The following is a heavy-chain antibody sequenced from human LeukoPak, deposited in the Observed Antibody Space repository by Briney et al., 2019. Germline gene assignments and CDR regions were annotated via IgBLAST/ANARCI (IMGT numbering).Heavy chain of an antibody. J-gene: IGHJ4*02. V-gene: IGHV4-59*08. Sequence: SETLSLTCTVSGGSISDHYWSWIRKPPGKGLEWIGYFYYSGSPRYNPSLKSRVTISVDTSKNQFSLKLTSVTAADAAVYYCARHYYGDVYYFDFWGQGTLVTVSS. CDR3: ARHYYGDVYYFDF. D-gene: IGHD4-17*01. CDR2: FYYSGSP. CDR1: GGSISDHY.